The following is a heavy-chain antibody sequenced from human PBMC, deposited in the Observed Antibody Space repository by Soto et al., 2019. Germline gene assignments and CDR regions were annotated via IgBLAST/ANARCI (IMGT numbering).Heavy chain of an antibody. V-gene: IGHV1-18*01. CDR3: ARDRFLTMVRGVFLDYYYGMDV. Sequence: ASVKVSCKASGYTFTSYGISWVRQAPGQGLEWMGWISAYNGNTNYAQKLQGRVTMTTDTSTSTAYMGLRSLRSDDTAVYYCARDRFLTMVRGVFLDYYYGMDVWGQGTTVTVSS. D-gene: IGHD3-10*01. CDR1: GYTFTSYG. J-gene: IGHJ6*02. CDR2: ISAYNGNT.